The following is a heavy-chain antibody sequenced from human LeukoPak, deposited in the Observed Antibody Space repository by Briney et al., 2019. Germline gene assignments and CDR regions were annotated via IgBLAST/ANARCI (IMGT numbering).Heavy chain of an antibody. CDR1: GYTFTGYY. Sequence: ASVKVSCKASGYTFTGYYMHWVRQAPGQGLEWMGWINPNSGGTNYAQKFQGRVTKTRDTSISTAYMELSRLRSDDTAVYYCARDGGRCSSTSCLRAIVEYGEPEYYFDYWGQGSLVTVSS. CDR3: ARDGGRCSSTSCLRAIVEYGEPEYYFDY. J-gene: IGHJ4*02. CDR2: INPNSGGT. D-gene: IGHD2-2*01. V-gene: IGHV1-2*02.